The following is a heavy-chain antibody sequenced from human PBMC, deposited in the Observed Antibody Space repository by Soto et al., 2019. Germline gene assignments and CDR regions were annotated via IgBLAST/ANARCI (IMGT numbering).Heavy chain of an antibody. Sequence: QVQLVQSGAEVKKPGASVKVSCKASGYTFISWVRQAPGQRLEWMGWINAGNDNTKYSQKFQVRVTITRDTSASTAYMELSSLRSEYTAVYYGTSGAAVYAFDLWGQGTMVTVSS. CDR3: TSGAAVYAFDL. V-gene: IGHV1-3*01. CDR2: INAGNDNT. J-gene: IGHJ3*01. CDR1: GYTFIS. D-gene: IGHD3-10*01.